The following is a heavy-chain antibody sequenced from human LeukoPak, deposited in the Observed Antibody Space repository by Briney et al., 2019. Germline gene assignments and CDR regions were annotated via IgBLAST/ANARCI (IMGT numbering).Heavy chain of an antibody. Sequence: GGSLRLSCAASGFTFSSYAMIWVRQAPGKGLQWVSAISGSGGNTYYADSVKGRFTISRDNSKNTLYLQMNSLTAEDTAVYYCAKDLYSSSWYYGMDVWGQGTTVTVSS. J-gene: IGHJ6*02. CDR3: AKDLYSSSWYYGMDV. D-gene: IGHD6-6*01. V-gene: IGHV3-23*01. CDR2: ISGSGGNT. CDR1: GFTFSSYA.